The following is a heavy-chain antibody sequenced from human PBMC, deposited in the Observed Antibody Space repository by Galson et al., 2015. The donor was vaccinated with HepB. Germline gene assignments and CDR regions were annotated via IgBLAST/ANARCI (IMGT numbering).Heavy chain of an antibody. CDR3: ARHPYYDFWSAINDYYYYYGMDV. D-gene: IGHD3-3*01. J-gene: IGHJ6*02. CDR2: IYYSGST. Sequence: ETLSLTCAVYGGSFSGYYWSWIRQPPGKGLEWIGNIYYSGSTYYNPSLKSRVTISVDTSKNQFSLKLSSVTAADTAAYYCARHPYYDFWSAINDYYYYYGMDVWGQGTTVTVSS. V-gene: IGHV4-34*01. CDR1: GGSFSGYY.